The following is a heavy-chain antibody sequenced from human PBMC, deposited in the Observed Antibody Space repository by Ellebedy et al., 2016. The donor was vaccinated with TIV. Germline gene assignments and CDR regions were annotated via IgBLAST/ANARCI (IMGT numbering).Heavy chain of an antibody. Sequence: GESLKISCAASGFSFSANDMHWVRQAPGKGLEWVAVVCFDGINKLYGDSVKGRFTISRDTSKNILYLQMNSLRGNDTAVYYCERGERHQRLDFDALQSWGPGTLVTVS. CDR2: VCFDGINK. D-gene: IGHD3-9*01. J-gene: IGHJ3*01. CDR1: GFSFSAND. V-gene: IGHV3-33*01. CDR3: ERGERHQRLDFDALQS.